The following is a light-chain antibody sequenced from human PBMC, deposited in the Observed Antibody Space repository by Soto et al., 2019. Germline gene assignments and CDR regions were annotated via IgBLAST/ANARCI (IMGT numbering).Light chain of an antibody. Sequence: DIQMTQSPSSLSASVGDRVTITCRASQTISSYLNWYQQKPGKAPKLLIYAASSLQSGVPSRFSGSGAGTDFTLTISSLQHEDFATYYCQQSYITPLTFGQGTRLEIK. CDR3: QQSYITPLT. V-gene: IGKV1-39*01. J-gene: IGKJ5*01. CDR2: AAS. CDR1: QTISSY.